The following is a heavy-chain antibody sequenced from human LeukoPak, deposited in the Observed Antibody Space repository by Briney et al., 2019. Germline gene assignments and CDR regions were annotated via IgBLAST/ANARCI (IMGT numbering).Heavy chain of an antibody. CDR2: IYYSGST. V-gene: IGHV4-59*01. Sequence: SETLSLTCTVSGGSISSYYWSWIRQPPGKGLEWIGYIYYSGSTNYNPSLKSRVTISVDTSKNQFSLKLSSVTAADTAVYYCARVQVPAAMLSWFDPWGQGTLVTVSS. J-gene: IGHJ5*02. D-gene: IGHD2-2*01. CDR3: ARVQVPAAMLSWFDP. CDR1: GGSISSYY.